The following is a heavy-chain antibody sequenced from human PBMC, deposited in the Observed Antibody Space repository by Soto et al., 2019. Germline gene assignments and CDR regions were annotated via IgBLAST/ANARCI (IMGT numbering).Heavy chain of an antibody. V-gene: IGHV4-31*03. D-gene: IGHD4-17*01. J-gene: IGHJ4*02. CDR1: GGSISSGGYY. CDR3: AGLMTTVTTFDY. CDR2: IYYSGST. Sequence: SETLSLTCIVSGGSISSGGYYWSWIRQHPGKGLEWIGYIYYSGSTYYNPSLKSRVTISVDTSKNQFSLKLSSVTAADTAVYYCAGLMTTVTTFDYWGQGTLVTVSS.